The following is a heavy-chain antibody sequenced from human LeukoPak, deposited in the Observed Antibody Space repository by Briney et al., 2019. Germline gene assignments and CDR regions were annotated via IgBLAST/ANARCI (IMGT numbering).Heavy chain of an antibody. D-gene: IGHD2-8*01. CDR2: INHSGST. V-gene: IGHV4-39*07. J-gene: IGHJ4*02. CDR1: GGSISTSAFY. Sequence: SETLSLTCTVSGGSISTSAFYWGRIRQPPGKGLEWIGEINHSGSTNYNPSLKSRVTISVDTSKNQFSLKLSSVTAADTAVYYCARGLYGQFDYWGQGTLVTVSS. CDR3: ARGLYGQFDY.